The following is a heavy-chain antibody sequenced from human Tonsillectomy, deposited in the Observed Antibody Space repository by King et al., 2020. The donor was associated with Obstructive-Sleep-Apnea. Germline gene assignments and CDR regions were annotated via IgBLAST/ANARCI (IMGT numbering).Heavy chain of an antibody. CDR2: ISWNSGAI. J-gene: IGHJ3*02. V-gene: IGHV3-9*01. CDR3: VKDRGSGYRSGAFDI. Sequence: VQLVDSGGGLVQPGRSLRLSCAASGFTFDDYGMHWVPQAPGKGLEWVSGISWNSGAIGYADPVKGRFTISRDNGKNSLYLQMNSLRAEDTALYFCVKDRGSGYRSGAFDIWGQGTMVAVSS. D-gene: IGHD6-25*01. CDR1: GFTFDDYG.